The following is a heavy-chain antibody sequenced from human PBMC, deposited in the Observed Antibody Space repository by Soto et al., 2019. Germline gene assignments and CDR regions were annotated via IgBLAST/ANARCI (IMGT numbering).Heavy chain of an antibody. CDR2: ISYDGSNK. J-gene: IGHJ4*02. CDR1: GFTFSSYA. Sequence: QVRLVESGGGVVQPGRSLRLSCAASGFTFSSYAMHWVRQAPGKGLEWVAVISYDGSNKYYADSVKGRFTISRDNSKNTLYLQMNSLRAEDTAVYYCARDGEVYCSGGSCYSLGFDYWGQGTLVTVSS. CDR3: ARDGEVYCSGGSCYSLGFDY. V-gene: IGHV3-30-3*01. D-gene: IGHD2-15*01.